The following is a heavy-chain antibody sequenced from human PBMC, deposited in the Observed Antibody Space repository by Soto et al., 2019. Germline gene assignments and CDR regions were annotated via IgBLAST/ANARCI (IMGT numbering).Heavy chain of an antibody. CDR1: GGSISSGGYY. V-gene: IGHV4-31*03. CDR2: IYYSGST. J-gene: IGHJ5*02. D-gene: IGHD2-21*02. CDR3: ARGLGVVTPTNWFDP. Sequence: QVQLQESGPGLVKPSQTQSLTCTVSGGSISSGGYYWSWIRQHPGKGLEWIGHIYYSGSTYYNPSLKSRVTISVDTSKNQFSLKLSSVTDADTAVYYCARGLGVVTPTNWFDPWGQGTLVTVSS.